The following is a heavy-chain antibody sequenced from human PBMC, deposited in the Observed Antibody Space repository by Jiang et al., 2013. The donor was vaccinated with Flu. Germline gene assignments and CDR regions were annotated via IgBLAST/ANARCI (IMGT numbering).Heavy chain of an antibody. CDR3: AREAPYSSSTRQYGMDV. Sequence: GSGLVKPSQALSLTCSVSGASISSSSSYWSWIRQPAGKGLEWIGRVYVSGSTNYNPSLKSRVTISVDTSNNRFSLKLSSVTAADTAVYYCAREAPYSSSTRQYGMDVWGQGTTVTVSS. J-gene: IGHJ6*02. CDR1: GASISSSSSY. V-gene: IGHV4-61*02. D-gene: IGHD6-6*01. CDR2: VYVSGST.